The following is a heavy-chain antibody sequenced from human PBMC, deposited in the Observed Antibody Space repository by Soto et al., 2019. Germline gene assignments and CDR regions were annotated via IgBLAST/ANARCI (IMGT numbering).Heavy chain of an antibody. CDR3: ARGRNDLATGNYYYGMDV. D-gene: IGHD2-21*02. CDR2: IYYSGST. J-gene: IGHJ6*02. V-gene: IGHV4-31*03. Sequence: PSETLSLTCPVSGGSISSGGYYWSWIRQHPGKGLEWIGYIYYSGSTYYNPSLKSRVTISVDTSKNQFSLKLSSVTAADTAVYYCARGRNDLATGNYYYGMDVWGQGTTVTVSS. CDR1: GGSISSGGYY.